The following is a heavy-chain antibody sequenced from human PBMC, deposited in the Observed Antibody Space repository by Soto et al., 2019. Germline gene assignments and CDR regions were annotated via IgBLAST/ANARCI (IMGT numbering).Heavy chain of an antibody. Sequence: SETLSLTCTVSGGSISSYYWSWIRQPPGKGLEWIGYIYYSGSTNYNPSLKSRVTISLDTSKNQFSLNLSSVTAADTAVYYCARTTVVAATRYFDYWGQGTLVTAPQ. CDR2: IYYSGST. CDR3: ARTTVVAATRYFDY. V-gene: IGHV4-59*01. D-gene: IGHD2-15*01. J-gene: IGHJ4*02. CDR1: GGSISSYY.